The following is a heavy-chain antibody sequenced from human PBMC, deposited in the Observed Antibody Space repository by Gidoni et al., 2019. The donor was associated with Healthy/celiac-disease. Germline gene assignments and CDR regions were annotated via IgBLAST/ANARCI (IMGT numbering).Heavy chain of an antibody. D-gene: IGHD4-4*01. CDR2: IKQDGSEK. CDR3: ARSSNYVGVHQGYYYMDV. Sequence: EVQLVESGGGLVQPGGSLRLSCAASGFTFSSYWMSWVRQAPGKGLEWVANIKQDGSEKYYVDSVKGRFTISRDNAKNSLYLQMNSLRAEDTAVYYCARSSNYVGVHQGYYYMDVWGKGTTVTVSS. J-gene: IGHJ6*03. CDR1: GFTFSSYW. V-gene: IGHV3-7*01.